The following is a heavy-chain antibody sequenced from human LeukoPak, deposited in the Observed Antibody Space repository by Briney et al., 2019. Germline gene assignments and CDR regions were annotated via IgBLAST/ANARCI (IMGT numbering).Heavy chain of an antibody. J-gene: IGHJ5*02. CDR1: GYTFTSYY. CDR3: ARDGIPKRVGDPRGVNWFDP. D-gene: IGHD3-10*01. V-gene: IGHV1-46*01. CDR2: INPSGGST. Sequence: ASVKVSCKASGYTFTSYYMHWVRQAPGQGLEWMGIINPSGGSTSYAQKFQGRVTMTRDMSTSTAYMELSSLRSEDTAVYYCARDGIPKRVGDPRGVNWFDPWGQGTLVTVSS.